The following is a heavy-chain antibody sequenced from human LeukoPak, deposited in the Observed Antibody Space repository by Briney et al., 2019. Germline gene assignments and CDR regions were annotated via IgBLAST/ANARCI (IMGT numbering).Heavy chain of an antibody. J-gene: IGHJ5*02. D-gene: IGHD3-10*01. V-gene: IGHV1-2*03. CDR3: ATNILVRDIINWFDP. CDR2: IKPNSGGT. CDR1: GGTFSSYA. Sequence: LGASVKVSCKASGGTFSSYAISWVRQAPGQGLEWMGWIKPNSGGTRSAQKFQGRVTMTRDTSISTAYMELSSLRYDDTAVYYCATNILVRDIINWFDPWGQGTLVTVSS.